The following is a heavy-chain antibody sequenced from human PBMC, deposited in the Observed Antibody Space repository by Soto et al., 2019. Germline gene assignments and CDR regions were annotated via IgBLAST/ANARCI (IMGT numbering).Heavy chain of an antibody. J-gene: IGHJ3*01. Sequence: PSETLDLSCTVSGDCMNICGDYWTWIRQHPGKGLEWIGYIYYSGSTHFNPSLKSRVTISVDTSKNQFSLNIYSVTAADTALYYFALVEGGSIPTAVEALEFLGPGTMVTVSS. CDR3: ALVEGGSIPTAVEALEF. V-gene: IGHV4-31*03. CDR2: IYYSGST. CDR1: GDCMNICGDY. D-gene: IGHD3-16*01.